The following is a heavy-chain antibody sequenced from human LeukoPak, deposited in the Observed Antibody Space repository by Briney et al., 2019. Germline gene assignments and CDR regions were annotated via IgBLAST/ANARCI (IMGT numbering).Heavy chain of an antibody. V-gene: IGHV4-39*01. D-gene: IGHD3-10*01. Sequence: PSETLSLTCTVSSGSISSSSYYRGWIRQPPGKGLEWIAKIYYSGSTYYNPSLKSRATISVDTSKNQFSLKLTFVTAADTAVYYCARHVHGSGNYYMDVWGKGTTVTVSS. CDR2: IYYSGST. CDR1: SGSISSSSYY. J-gene: IGHJ6*03. CDR3: ARHVHGSGNYYMDV.